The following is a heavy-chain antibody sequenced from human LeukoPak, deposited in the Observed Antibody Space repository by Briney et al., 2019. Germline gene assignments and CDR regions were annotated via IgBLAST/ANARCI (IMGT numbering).Heavy chain of an antibody. J-gene: IGHJ6*02. CDR3: ARDFVLMVYAIYGMDV. D-gene: IGHD2-8*01. CDR2: IYSGGSA. CDR1: GFTVSSNY. V-gene: IGHV3-53*01. Sequence: GGSLRLSCAASGFTVSSNYMSWVRQAPGKGLEWVSLIYSGGSAYYADSVKGRFTISGDNSKNTLYLQMNGLRAEDTAVYYCARDFVLMVYAIYGMDVWGQGTTVTVSS.